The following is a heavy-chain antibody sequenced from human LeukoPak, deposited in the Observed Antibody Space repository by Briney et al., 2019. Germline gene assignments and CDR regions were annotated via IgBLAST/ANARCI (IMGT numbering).Heavy chain of an antibody. V-gene: IGHV5-51*01. CDR1: GYSFTTYW. D-gene: IGHD1-7*01. CDR3: ARPPDTGTRSAFDI. J-gene: IGHJ3*02. Sequence: GESLKISCKGSGYSFTTYWIAWVRQMPGKGLEWVGIIYPGDSDTRYSPSFQGQVTFSADKSINTAYLQWSSLKASDTAMYYCARPPDTGTRSAFDIWGQGTMVIVSS. CDR2: IYPGDSDT.